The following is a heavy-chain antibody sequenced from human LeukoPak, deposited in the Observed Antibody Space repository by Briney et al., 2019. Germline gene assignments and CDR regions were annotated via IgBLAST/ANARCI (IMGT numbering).Heavy chain of an antibody. J-gene: IGHJ3*02. CDR3: ARDGLYEDYYGSGSYLLAFDI. CDR1: GFTFSSYS. V-gene: IGHV3-21*01. D-gene: IGHD3-10*01. CDR2: ISSSSSYI. Sequence: PGGSLRLSCAASGFTFSSYSMNWVRQAPGKGLEWVSPISSSSSYIYYADSVKGRFTISRDNAKNSLYLQMNSLRAEDTAVYYCARDGLYEDYYGSGSYLLAFDIWGQGTMVTVSS.